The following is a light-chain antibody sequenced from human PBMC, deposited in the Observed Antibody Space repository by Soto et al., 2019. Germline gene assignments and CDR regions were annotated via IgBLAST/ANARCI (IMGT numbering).Light chain of an antibody. CDR2: AAS. V-gene: IGKV1-27*01. J-gene: IGKJ5*01. CDR3: QKCNSAPFT. CDR1: QGIDNR. Sequence: DIPMTQSPSSLSVSEGDRVTITCRASQGIDNRLAWYQQKPGKAPKLLIYAASTLQAGVVSRFRGSGSGTDFTLTISSLQPEDVATYYCQKCNSAPFTFGQGTRLEIK.